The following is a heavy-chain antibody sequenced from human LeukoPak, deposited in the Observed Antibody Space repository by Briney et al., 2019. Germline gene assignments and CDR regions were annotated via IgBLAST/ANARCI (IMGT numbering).Heavy chain of an antibody. Sequence: GGSLRLSYAASGFTLSDYFMSWIRQAPGRGLDWVSYICNSDSAIYYADSVKGRFTISRDSVKNSLYLQMNSLRAEDTAVYYCARHQVVPSKRPFDYWGQGTLVTVSS. CDR2: ICNSDSAI. D-gene: IGHD2-2*01. CDR3: ARHQVVPSKRPFDY. J-gene: IGHJ4*02. CDR1: GFTLSDYF. V-gene: IGHV3-11*01.